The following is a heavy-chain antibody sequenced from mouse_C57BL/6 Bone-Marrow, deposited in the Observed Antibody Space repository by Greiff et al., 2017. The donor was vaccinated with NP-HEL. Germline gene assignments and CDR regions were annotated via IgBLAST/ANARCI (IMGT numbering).Heavy chain of an antibody. Sequence: EVKLVESGGGLVQSGRSLRLSCATSGFTFSDFYMEWVRQAPGKGLEWIAASRNKANDYTTEYSASVKGRFIVSRDTSQSILYLQMNALRAEDTAIYYCARDADYGWYFDVWGTGTTVTVSS. CDR3: ARDADYGWYFDV. J-gene: IGHJ1*03. CDR2: SRNKANDYTT. V-gene: IGHV7-1*01. D-gene: IGHD1-1*01. CDR1: GFTFSDFY.